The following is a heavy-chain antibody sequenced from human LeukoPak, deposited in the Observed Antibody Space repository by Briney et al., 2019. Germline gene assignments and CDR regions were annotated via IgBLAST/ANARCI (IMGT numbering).Heavy chain of an antibody. CDR3: ARKPAPAD. V-gene: IGHV3-74*01. J-gene: IGHJ4*02. D-gene: IGHD6-25*01. Sequence: GGSLRLPCAASGFTFSIFWMHWVRQAPGKGLVWVSRISTDGSSTSYADSVKGRFTISRDNAKNTLYLQMNSLRAEDTAVYYCARKPAPADWGQGTLVTVSS. CDR2: ISTDGSST. CDR1: GFTFSIFW.